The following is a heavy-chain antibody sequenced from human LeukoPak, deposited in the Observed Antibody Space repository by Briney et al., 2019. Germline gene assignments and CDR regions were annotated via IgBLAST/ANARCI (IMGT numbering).Heavy chain of an antibody. CDR2: IGISSNKI. V-gene: IGHV3-21*01. CDR3: ARDLVATARLGL. CDR1: GFTLRSYT. J-gene: IGHJ4*02. Sequence: GGSLRLSCAASGFTLRSYTMNWVRQAPGKGLEWVSSIGISSNKIYYADSVKGRFIISRDNAKNSLYLQMNSLRAEDTAVYYCARDLVATARLGLWGQGTLVTVSS. D-gene: IGHD6-6*01.